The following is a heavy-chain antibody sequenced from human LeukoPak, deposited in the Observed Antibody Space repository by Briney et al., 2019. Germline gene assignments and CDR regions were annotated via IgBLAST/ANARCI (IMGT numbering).Heavy chain of an antibody. J-gene: IGHJ6*02. D-gene: IGHD4-17*01. CDR3: AKDIRPKGDYETHYYGMDV. CDR1: KLSISIYS. CDR2: ISWNSGSI. Sequence: GGSLRLSCAASKLSISIYSMNWVRQAPGKGLEWVSGISWNSGSIGYADSVKGRFTISRDNAKNSLYLQMNSLRAEDTALYYCAKDIRPKGDYETHYYGMDVWGQGTTVTVSS. V-gene: IGHV3-9*01.